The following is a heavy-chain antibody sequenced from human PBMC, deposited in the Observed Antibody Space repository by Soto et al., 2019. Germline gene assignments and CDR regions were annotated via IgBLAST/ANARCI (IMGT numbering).Heavy chain of an antibody. CDR3: SRGIKGGLDA. Sequence: QVQLAESGGGLVQPGRSLRLSCATSGFVSNDYDIHWVRQAPGKGLAWLASISYDGRNKYYADSVKGRFTISRDNSKKPLSLQINSLGAEDTAVYYCSRGIKGGLDAWGPGTLVTVSS. V-gene: IGHV3-30*03. D-gene: IGHD2-21*01. J-gene: IGHJ5*02. CDR2: ISYDGRNK. CDR1: GFVSNDYD.